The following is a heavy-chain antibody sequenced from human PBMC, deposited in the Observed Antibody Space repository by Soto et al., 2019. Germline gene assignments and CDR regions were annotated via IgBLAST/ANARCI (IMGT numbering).Heavy chain of an antibody. Sequence: QSGPTLVNPTETLTLTCTVTGFSLSDSRMGVSWIRQPPGKALEWLAHIFSHDENASSLSLMRRLTISKDTSKSQVVLIVSNVDPLDTATYYCARIITGGHRNTCFDPWGQGTLVTVSS. CDR1: GFSLSDSRMG. CDR3: ARIITGGHRNTCFDP. J-gene: IGHJ5*02. V-gene: IGHV2-26*01. D-gene: IGHD1-20*01. CDR2: IFSHDEN.